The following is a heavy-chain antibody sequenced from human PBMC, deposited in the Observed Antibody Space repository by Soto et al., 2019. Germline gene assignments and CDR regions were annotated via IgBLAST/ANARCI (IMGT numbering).Heavy chain of an antibody. Sequence: PGGSLRLSCEASGFTFSGFDMHWVRQPTGKGLEWVSTFGAAGDTYYAVSVKGRFTISRDNAKNSLSLQMNSLRAGDTAVYFCARGQEVGAHFFDSWGQGTQVTVSS. CDR3: ARGQEVGAHFFDS. D-gene: IGHD2-15*01. J-gene: IGHJ4*02. CDR2: FGAAGDT. V-gene: IGHV3-13*01. CDR1: GFTFSGFD.